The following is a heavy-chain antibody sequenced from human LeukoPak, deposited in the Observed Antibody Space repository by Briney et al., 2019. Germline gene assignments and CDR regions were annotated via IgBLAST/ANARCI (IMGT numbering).Heavy chain of an antibody. CDR2: INPNSGGT. Sequence: ASVTVSCKASGYTFTGSYMHWVRQAPGQGLEWMGCINPNSGGTNYAQKFQGRVTMTRDKSISTAYMELSGLEYDDTAFYYCATKRGATFDLFYYMDVWGKGTMVMVSS. CDR3: ATKRGATFDLFYYMDV. D-gene: IGHD2/OR15-2a*01. CDR1: GYTFTGSY. V-gene: IGHV1-2*02. J-gene: IGHJ6*03.